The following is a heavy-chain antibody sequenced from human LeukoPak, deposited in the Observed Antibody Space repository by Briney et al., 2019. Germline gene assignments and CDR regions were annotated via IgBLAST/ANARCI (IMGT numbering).Heavy chain of an antibody. CDR3: AREYSTSLDS. CDR1: GGSISSYY. CDR2: IFYSGST. Sequence: SETLSLTCTVSGGSISSYYWSWIRQPPGKGLEWIGYIFYSGSTNYNPSLKSRVTISVNTSKNQFSLKLSSVTAADTAVYYCAREYSTSLDSWGQGTLVTVSS. D-gene: IGHD6-6*01. V-gene: IGHV4-59*01. J-gene: IGHJ4*02.